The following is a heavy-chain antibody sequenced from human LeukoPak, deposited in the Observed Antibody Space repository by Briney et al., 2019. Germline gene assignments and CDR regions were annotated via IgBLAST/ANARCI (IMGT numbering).Heavy chain of an antibody. CDR1: GFTFSSYA. CDR2: ISGSGGRI. V-gene: IGHV3-23*01. D-gene: IGHD3-10*01. J-gene: IGHJ4*02. CDR3: ARSYYASGSYYWVHYFDY. Sequence: GGSLRLSCAASGFTFSSYAMNWVRQAPGKGLEWVSVISGSGGRIYYADSVRGRFTISRDNSKNTLYLQMNSLRAEDTAVYYCARSYYASGSYYWVHYFDYWGQGTLVTVSS.